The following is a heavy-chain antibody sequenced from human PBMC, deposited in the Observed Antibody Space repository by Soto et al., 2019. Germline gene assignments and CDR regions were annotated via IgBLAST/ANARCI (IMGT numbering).Heavy chain of an antibody. J-gene: IGHJ4*02. CDR1: GGSISSSNW. D-gene: IGHD1-26*01. V-gene: IGHV4-4*02. CDR2: IHHSGST. Sequence: QVQLQESGPGLVKPSGTLSLTCAVSGGSISSSNWWRWVRQPPGKGLEWIGEIHHSGSTNYNPSLKRRVTISVDMSKDQFSLQLSSVTAADTAVYYCARAMSGTYFGFDYWGQGTLVTVSS. CDR3: ARAMSGTYFGFDY.